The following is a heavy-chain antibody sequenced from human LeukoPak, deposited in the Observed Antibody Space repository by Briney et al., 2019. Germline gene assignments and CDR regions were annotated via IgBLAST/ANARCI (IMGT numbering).Heavy chain of an antibody. V-gene: IGHV1-46*01. D-gene: IGHD3-10*01. CDR3: ARDHARFTYYYYMDV. CDR1: GYTFTSYY. J-gene: IGHJ6*03. Sequence: ASVKVSCKASGYTFTSYYMHWVRQAPGQGLEWMGIINPRGGSTSYAQKFQGRVTMTRDMSTSTVYMELSSLRSEDTAVYYCARDHARFTYYYYMDVWGKGTTVTVSS. CDR2: INPRGGST.